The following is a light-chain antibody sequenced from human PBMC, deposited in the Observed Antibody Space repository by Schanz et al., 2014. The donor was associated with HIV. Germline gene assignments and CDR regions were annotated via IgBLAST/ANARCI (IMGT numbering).Light chain of an antibody. Sequence: IQLTQSPSSLSASVGDKVTITCRASHDISNYLAWYQQRSGRAPKFLIYAASTLQSGVPSRFSGSGSGTDFTLTVTNLQPEDFATYSCQQYYSYPLTFGQGTKLEIK. V-gene: IGKV1-16*01. CDR1: HDISNY. CDR2: AAS. J-gene: IGKJ2*01. CDR3: QQYYSYPLT.